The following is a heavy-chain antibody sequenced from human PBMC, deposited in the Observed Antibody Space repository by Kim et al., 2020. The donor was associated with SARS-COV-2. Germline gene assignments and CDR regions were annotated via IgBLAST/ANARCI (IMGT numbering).Heavy chain of an antibody. CDR2: ISYDGSNK. J-gene: IGHJ6*02. V-gene: IGHV3-30*04. D-gene: IGHD2-2*03. CDR3: ARVSVAGYCSSTSCSYGMDV. Sequence: GGSLRLSCAASGFTFSSYAMHWVRQAPGKGLEWVAVISYDGSNKYYADSVKGRFTISRDNSKNTLYLQMNSLRAEDTAVYYCARVSVAGYCSSTSCSYGMDVWGQGTTVTVSS. CDR1: GFTFSSYA.